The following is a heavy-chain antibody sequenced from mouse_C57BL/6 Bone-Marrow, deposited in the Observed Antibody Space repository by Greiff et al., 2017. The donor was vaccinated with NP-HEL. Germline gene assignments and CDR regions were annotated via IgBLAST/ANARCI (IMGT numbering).Heavy chain of an antibody. CDR3: AREVGLRRRTYAMDY. V-gene: IGHV5-16*01. J-gene: IGHJ4*01. CDR1: GFTFSDYS. D-gene: IGHD2-4*01. Sequence: EVKLVESEGGLVQPGSSMKLSCTASGFTFSDYSMAWVRQVPEKGLEWVANINYDGSSTYYLDSLKSRFIISSDNAKNILYLQMSSRKSEDTATYYCAREVGLRRRTYAMDYWGQGTSVTVSS. CDR2: INYDGSST.